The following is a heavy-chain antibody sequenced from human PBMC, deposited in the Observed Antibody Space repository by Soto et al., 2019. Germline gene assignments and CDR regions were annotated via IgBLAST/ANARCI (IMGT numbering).Heavy chain of an antibody. J-gene: IGHJ1*01. V-gene: IGHV2-5*02. CDR1: GFSLSTSGVG. Sequence: QITLKESGPTLVKPTQTLTLTCTFSGFSLSTSGVGVGWIRQPPGKALEWLALISWDDDKRYSPSLKSRLTITKVTSKNQVVLTMTNMEPSDTATYYCAPSSPYSSGWYAEYFQHWGQGTLVTVSS. CDR3: APSSPYSSGWYAEYFQH. D-gene: IGHD6-19*01. CDR2: ISWDDDK.